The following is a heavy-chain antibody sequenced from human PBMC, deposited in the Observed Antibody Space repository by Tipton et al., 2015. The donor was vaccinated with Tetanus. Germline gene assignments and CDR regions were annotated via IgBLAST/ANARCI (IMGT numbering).Heavy chain of an antibody. V-gene: IGHV3-33*01. CDR1: GFTFSSYG. CDR2: IWYDGSNK. CDR3: ARELNYDFWSGSNYYYYGMDV. Sequence: SGFTFSSYGMHWVRQAPGKGLEWVAVIWYDGSNKYYADSVKGRFTISRDNSKNTLYLQMNSLRAEDTAVYYCARELNYDFWSGSNYYYYGMDVWGQGTTVTVSS. J-gene: IGHJ6*02. D-gene: IGHD3-3*01.